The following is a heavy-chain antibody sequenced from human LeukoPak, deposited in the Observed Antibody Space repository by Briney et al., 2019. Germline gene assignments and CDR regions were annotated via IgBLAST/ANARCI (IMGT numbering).Heavy chain of an antibody. CDR3: ARGSLRSSWYAEYFQH. J-gene: IGHJ1*01. Sequence: PSETLSLTCTVSGGSISSYYWSWIRQPPGKGLEWIGYIYYSGSTNYNPSLKSRVTISVDTSKNQFSLKLSSVTAADTAVYYCARGSLRSSWYAEYFQHWGQGTLVTVSS. D-gene: IGHD6-13*01. V-gene: IGHV4-59*01. CDR1: GGSISSYY. CDR2: IYYSGST.